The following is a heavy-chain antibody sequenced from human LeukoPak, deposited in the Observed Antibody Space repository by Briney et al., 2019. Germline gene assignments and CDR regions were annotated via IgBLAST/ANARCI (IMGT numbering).Heavy chain of an antibody. D-gene: IGHD3-10*01. CDR2: IYYSGST. CDR1: GGSISSSSYY. Sequence: SETLSLTCTVSGGSISSSSYYWGWIRQPPGKGLEWIGSIYYSGSTYYNPSLKSRVTISVDTSKNQFSLKLSSVAAADTAVYYCARESMVRGVIITGYFDYWGQGTLVTVSS. V-gene: IGHV4-39*07. J-gene: IGHJ4*02. CDR3: ARESMVRGVIITGYFDY.